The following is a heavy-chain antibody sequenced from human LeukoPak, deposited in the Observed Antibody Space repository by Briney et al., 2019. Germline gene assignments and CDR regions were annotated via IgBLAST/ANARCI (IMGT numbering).Heavy chain of an antibody. V-gene: IGHV3-23*01. Sequence: PGGSLRLSCSASGFTFRNFAINWVRQAPGKGLEWVSSIGGGDTHYADSVKGRFTISRDDSRSTVDLQMSSLRAEDTAVYYCAKDGQSFNSMYDYFDSWGQGTLVTVSS. CDR3: AKDGQSFNSMYDYFDS. CDR1: GFTFRNFA. J-gene: IGHJ4*02. D-gene: IGHD2-8*01. CDR2: IGGGDT.